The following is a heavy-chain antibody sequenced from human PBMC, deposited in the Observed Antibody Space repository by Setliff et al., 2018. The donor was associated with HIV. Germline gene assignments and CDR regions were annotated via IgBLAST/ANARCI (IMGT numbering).Heavy chain of an antibody. CDR2: IYKGGST. CDR1: GYSISSSYW. D-gene: IGHD3-10*01. J-gene: IGHJ2*01. V-gene: IGHV4-28*01. Sequence: SETLSLTCIVSGYSISSSYWWGWIRQPPGKGLEWIGWIGYIYKGGSTYYNPSLKSRVTMSEDTSKNQFSLKLRSVTAVDTAVYYCARSALWFGEADWYFDLWGRGTLVTVSS. CDR3: ARSALWFGEADWYFDL.